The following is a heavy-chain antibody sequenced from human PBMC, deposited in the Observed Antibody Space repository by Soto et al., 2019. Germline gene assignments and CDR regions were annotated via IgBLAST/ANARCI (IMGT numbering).Heavy chain of an antibody. Sequence: VQLLESGGGLVQPGGSLRLSCAASGFTFSTYAMSWFRQAPGKGLEWVSGVSGGGDRTQYADSVRGRFTISRDNSKNTLYLQMNSLRAYDTAVFYCAKDATVTPYEYCFDYWGQGTLVTVSS. CDR2: VSGGGDRT. CDR3: AKDATVTPYEYCFDY. D-gene: IGHD4-17*01. CDR1: GFTFSTYA. J-gene: IGHJ4*02. V-gene: IGHV3-23*01.